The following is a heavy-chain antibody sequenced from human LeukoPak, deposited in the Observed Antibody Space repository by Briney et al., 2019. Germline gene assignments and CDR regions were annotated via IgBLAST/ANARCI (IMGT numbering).Heavy chain of an antibody. CDR3: AKRADPDRYFDY. J-gene: IGHJ4*02. V-gene: IGHV3-11*01. CDR2: ISSSGSTI. Sequence: GGSLRLSCAASGFTFSDYYMSWIRQAPGKGLEWVSYISSSGSTIYYADSVKGRFTISRDNAKNSLYLQMNSLRAEDTALYYCAKRADPDRYFDYWGQGTLVTVSS. CDR1: GFTFSDYY.